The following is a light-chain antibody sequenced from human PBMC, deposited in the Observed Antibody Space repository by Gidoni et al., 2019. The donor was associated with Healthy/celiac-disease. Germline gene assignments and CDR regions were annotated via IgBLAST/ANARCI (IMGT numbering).Light chain of an antibody. J-gene: IGKJ5*01. Sequence: EIVLTPSPGPLSLSSGERATLSCRASQSVSSSYLAWYQQKPGQAPRLLIYGASSRATGIPDRFSGSGSGTDCTLTISRLEPEDCAVYYCQQYGSSRSITFGQGTRLEIK. CDR3: QQYGSSRSIT. CDR2: GAS. CDR1: QSVSSSY. V-gene: IGKV3-20*01.